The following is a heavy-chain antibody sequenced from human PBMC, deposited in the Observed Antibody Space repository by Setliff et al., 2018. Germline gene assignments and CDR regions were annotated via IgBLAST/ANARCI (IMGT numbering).Heavy chain of an antibody. CDR3: ARGNSRSSVWYVVPHFDY. CDR2: IFTSGST. V-gene: IGHV4-4*09. J-gene: IGHJ4*02. CDR1: GGSVSTFY. D-gene: IGHD6-19*01. Sequence: SETLSLTCRVSGGSVSTFYWTWIRQPPGKGLEWIGYIFTSGSTQYNPSLKSRATISVDTSKNQFSLRLKSVTAADTDVYYCARGNSRSSVWYVVPHFDYWGQGTLVTVSS.